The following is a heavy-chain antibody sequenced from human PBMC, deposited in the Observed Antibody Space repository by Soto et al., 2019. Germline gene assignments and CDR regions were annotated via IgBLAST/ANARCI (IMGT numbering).Heavy chain of an antibody. V-gene: IGHV3-11*06. Sequence: KPGGSLRLSCAASGFTFSCYYMSWIRQAPGKGLEWVSYISSSGSYTNYADSVKGRFTISRDNAKNSLYLQMNSLRTEDTAVYYCARVRGDFWSGYSLGVGMDVWGQGTTVTVSS. CDR1: GFTFSCYY. J-gene: IGHJ6*02. D-gene: IGHD3-3*01. CDR3: ARVRGDFWSGYSLGVGMDV. CDR2: ISSSGSYT.